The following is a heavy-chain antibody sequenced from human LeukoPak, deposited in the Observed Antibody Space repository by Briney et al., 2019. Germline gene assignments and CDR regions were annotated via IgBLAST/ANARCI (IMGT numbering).Heavy chain of an antibody. CDR2: IYYSGST. J-gene: IGHJ3*02. CDR1: GGSISSSSYY. Sequence: SGTLSLTCTVSGGSISSSSYYWGWIRQPPGKGLEWIWSIYYSGSTYYNPSLKSRVTISVDTSKNQFSLKLSSVTAADTAVYYCARHFVRPLEMATISAAFDIWGQGTMVTVSS. D-gene: IGHD5-24*01. V-gene: IGHV4-39*01. CDR3: ARHFVRPLEMATISAAFDI.